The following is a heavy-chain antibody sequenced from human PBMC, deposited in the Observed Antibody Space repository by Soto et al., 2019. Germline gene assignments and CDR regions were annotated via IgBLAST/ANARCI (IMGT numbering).Heavy chain of an antibody. CDR1: GFMFSTYG. V-gene: IGHV3-30*18. CDR3: AKPRGMYSSGWYGGFDS. Sequence: QPGGSLRLSCAASGFMFSTYGLHWVRQAPGKGLKWVAATSLDGSITYYTDSVKGRFTISRDNSKNTLYLQMNSLRAEDTAVYYCAKPRGMYSSGWYGGFDSWGQGTLVTVSS. CDR2: TSLDGSIT. J-gene: IGHJ4*02. D-gene: IGHD6-19*01.